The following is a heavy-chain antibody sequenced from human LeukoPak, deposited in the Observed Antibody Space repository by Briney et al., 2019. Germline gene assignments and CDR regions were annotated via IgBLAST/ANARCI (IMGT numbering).Heavy chain of an antibody. D-gene: IGHD3-10*01. J-gene: IGHJ4*02. CDR3: ARVSGESLSGSFQLDY. Sequence: VSVKVSCKASGYTFTGYYMHWVRQAPGQGLEWMGWIYPNSGGTNYAQKFQGRVTMTRDTSISTAYMDLSRLRSDDTAVYYCARVSGESLSGSFQLDYWGQGTLVTVSS. CDR1: GYTFTGYY. CDR2: IYPNSGGT. V-gene: IGHV1-2*02.